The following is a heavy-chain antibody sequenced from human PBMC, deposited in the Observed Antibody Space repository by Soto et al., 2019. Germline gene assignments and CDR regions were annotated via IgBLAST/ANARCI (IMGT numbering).Heavy chain of an antibody. V-gene: IGHV5-10-1*01. J-gene: IGHJ6*02. CDR1: GYSFAGYW. CDR2: IDPSDSQT. CDR3: ARHEATYYNFYGMDV. Sequence: GEALKLSCKGSGYSFAGYWITWVRQKPGKGLEWMGRIDPSDSQTYYSPSFRGHVTISVTKSITTVFLQWSSLRASDTAMYYCARHEATYYNFYGMDVWGQGTTVTVSS.